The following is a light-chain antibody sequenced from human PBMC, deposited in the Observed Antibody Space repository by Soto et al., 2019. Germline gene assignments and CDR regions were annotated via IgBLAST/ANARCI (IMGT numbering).Light chain of an antibody. CDR3: QQYGSSPS. Sequence: IVLTQSPGTLSLSPGESATLSCRASQSVDSTYITWYQQKPGQAPRLLIYGTSGRATGIPDRFSGSGSGTDFTLTISRLEPEDFAVYYCQQYGSSPSFGQGTKVDI. CDR1: QSVDSTY. CDR2: GTS. V-gene: IGKV3-20*01. J-gene: IGKJ1*01.